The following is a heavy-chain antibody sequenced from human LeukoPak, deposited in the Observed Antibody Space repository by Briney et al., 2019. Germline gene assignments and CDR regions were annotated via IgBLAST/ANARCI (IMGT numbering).Heavy chain of an antibody. CDR3: ARTAVVITADFPDY. D-gene: IGHD3-22*01. V-gene: IGHV4-34*01. CDR1: GGSFSGYY. Sequence: SETLSLTCAVDGGSFSGYYWSWIRQPPGKGLEWIGEINHSGSTNYNPSLKSRVTISVDTSKNQFSLKLSSVNAADTAVYFCARTAVVITADFPDYWGQGTLVTVSS. J-gene: IGHJ4*02. CDR2: INHSGST.